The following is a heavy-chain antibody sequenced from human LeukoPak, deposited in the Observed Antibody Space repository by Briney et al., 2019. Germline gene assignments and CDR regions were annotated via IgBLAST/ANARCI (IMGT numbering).Heavy chain of an antibody. D-gene: IGHD3-3*01. CDR2: IYYSGST. J-gene: IGHJ5*02. V-gene: IGHV4-59*01. CDR3: ARTHYDFWSGYHMAP. Sequence: SETLSLTCTVSGGSISSYYWSWIRQPPGKGLEWIGYIYYSGSTNYNPSLKSRVTISVDTSKNQFSLKLSSVTAADTAVYYCARTHYDFWSGYHMAPWGQGTLVTVSS. CDR1: GGSISSYY.